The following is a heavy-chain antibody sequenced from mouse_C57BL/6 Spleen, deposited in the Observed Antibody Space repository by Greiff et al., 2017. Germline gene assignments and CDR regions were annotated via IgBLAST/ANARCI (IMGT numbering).Heavy chain of an antibody. D-gene: IGHD2-2*01. Sequence: QVTLKESGPGILQPSQTLSLTCSFSGFSLSTFGMGVGWIRQPSGKGLEWLAHIWWDDDKYYNPALKSRLTISKDTSKNQVFLEVANVDTADTAAYYCARSPKGVTNYYAMDDWGQGTSVTVSS. CDR1: GFSLSTFGMG. CDR3: ARSPKGVTNYYAMDD. J-gene: IGHJ4*01. CDR2: IWWDDDK. V-gene: IGHV8-8*01.